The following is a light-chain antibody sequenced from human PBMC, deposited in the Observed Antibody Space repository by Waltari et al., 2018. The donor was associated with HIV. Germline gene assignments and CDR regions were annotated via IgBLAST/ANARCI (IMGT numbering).Light chain of an antibody. V-gene: IGLV1-40*01. CDR3: QSYDSSLSNWV. J-gene: IGLJ3*02. CDR1: SSNIGAGYD. CDR2: GNS. Sequence: QSVLTQPPSVSGAPGQRVTISCTGSSSNIGAGYDVHWYQQLPGTAPKLLIYGNSNRPSGVPDRFSGSKSGTSASLAITGLQPDGETDYYCQSYDSSLSNWVFGGGTKLTVL.